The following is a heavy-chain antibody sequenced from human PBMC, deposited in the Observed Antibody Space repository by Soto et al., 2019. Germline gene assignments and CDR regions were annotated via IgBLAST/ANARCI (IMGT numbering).Heavy chain of an antibody. D-gene: IGHD3-10*01. V-gene: IGHV1-18*03. J-gene: IGHJ6*02. CDR3: AREGFRGSGSLPPAEDFHYGMDV. Sequence: QVQLVQSGAEVKKPGASVKVSCEASGYNFSSYGISWVRQAPGQGLEWMGWISVYNGNTTYTQKFQGRVTMTTDTSTNTAYLELRKLTSDDMGVYYCAREGFRGSGSLPPAEDFHYGMDVWGHGTTVTVSS. CDR2: ISVYNGNT. CDR1: GYNFSSYG.